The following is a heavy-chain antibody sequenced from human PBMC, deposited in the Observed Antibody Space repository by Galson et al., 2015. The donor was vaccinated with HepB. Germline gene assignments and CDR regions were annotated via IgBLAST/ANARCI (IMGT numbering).Heavy chain of an antibody. J-gene: IGHJ4*02. D-gene: IGHD2-2*01. Sequence: SLRLSCAASGFTFSSYAMSWVRQAPGKGLEWVSTIVSGSGGGTDYAESVRGRFTSSRDNSKNTLYLEMHSLRAEDTALYYCAKDGEYQVLWGYFDFWGQGTLVTVSS. CDR3: AKDGEYQVLWGYFDF. V-gene: IGHV3-23*01. CDR2: IVSGSGGGT. CDR1: GFTFSSYA.